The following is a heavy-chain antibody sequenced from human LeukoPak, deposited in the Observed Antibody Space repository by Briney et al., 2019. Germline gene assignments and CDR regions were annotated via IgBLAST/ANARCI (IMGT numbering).Heavy chain of an antibody. Sequence: ASVKVSCKASGYTFTGYYMHWVRQAPGQGLEWMGWINPNSGGTNYAQKFQGRVTMTRDTSISTAYMELSRLRSDDTAVYYCARVGTVDTAMVTLFGDLYYFDYWGQGTQVTVSS. J-gene: IGHJ4*02. V-gene: IGHV1-2*02. CDR3: ARVGTVDTAMVTLFGDLYYFDY. D-gene: IGHD5-18*01. CDR2: INPNSGGT. CDR1: GYTFTGYY.